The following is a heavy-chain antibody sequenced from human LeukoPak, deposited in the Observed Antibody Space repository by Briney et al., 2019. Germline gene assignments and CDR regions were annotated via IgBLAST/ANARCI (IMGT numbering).Heavy chain of an antibody. Sequence: VGSTKVSCKASGYTFTGYYMNWVRQAPGQGLEWMGWINPNSGGTNYAQKFQGRVTLTRDTSISTAYMELSRLRSDDTAVYYCARDTARITIFGVAKYMDVWGKGTTVTVSS. CDR3: ARDTARITIFGVAKYMDV. J-gene: IGHJ6*03. CDR1: GYTFTGYY. D-gene: IGHD3-3*01. V-gene: IGHV1-2*02. CDR2: INPNSGGT.